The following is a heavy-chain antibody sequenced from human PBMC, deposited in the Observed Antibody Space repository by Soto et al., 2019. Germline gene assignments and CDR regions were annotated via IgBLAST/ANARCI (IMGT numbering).Heavy chain of an antibody. D-gene: IGHD3-16*01. CDR3: GRTFGEGFRGLPP. Sequence: GGSLRLSCAASGFSLSDHCLHWVRQAPGKGLVWLSRLCHDGTIAIYSDSVKGRFSISRDIAKNTLYLQMTSLRAEDAAIYYWGRTFGEGFRGLPPGGRGTLVPASS. V-gene: IGHV3-74*01. J-gene: IGHJ1*01. CDR1: GFSLSDHC. CDR2: LCHDGTIA.